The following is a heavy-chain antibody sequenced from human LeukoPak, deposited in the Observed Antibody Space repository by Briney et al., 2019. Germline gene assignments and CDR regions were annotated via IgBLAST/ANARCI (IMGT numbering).Heavy chain of an antibody. V-gene: IGHV1-18*01. CDR1: GYDFINYG. J-gene: IGHJ4*02. D-gene: IGHD6-6*01. CDR3: ARGGPFFSSSSSKEYYFDY. CDR2: ISLYNGNT. Sequence: ASVKVSCKASGYDFINYGITWVRQAPGQGLEWMGWISLYNGNTDYKLQGRVTMTTDTSTSTAYMELRSLRSDDTAVYYCARGGPFFSSSSSKEYYFDYWAREPWSPSPQ.